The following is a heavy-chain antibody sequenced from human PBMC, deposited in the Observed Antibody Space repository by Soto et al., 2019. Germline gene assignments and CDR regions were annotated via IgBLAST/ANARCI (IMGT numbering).Heavy chain of an antibody. J-gene: IGHJ5*02. Sequence: PGGSLRLSCAASGFTLNSFFMHWVRHAPGKGLMWVSRISNDGSSTTYADSVKGRFTISRDNARNTLYLQMNSLRADDTAVYFCVRDQDSRGYSVFNLWGQGAQVTVS. CDR3: VRDQDSRGYSVFNL. V-gene: IGHV3-74*01. CDR1: GFTLNSFF. D-gene: IGHD3-22*01. CDR2: ISNDGSST.